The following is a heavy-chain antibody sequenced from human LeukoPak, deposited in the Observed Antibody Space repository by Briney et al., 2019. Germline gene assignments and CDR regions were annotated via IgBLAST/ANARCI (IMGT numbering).Heavy chain of an antibody. Sequence: ASVKVSCKASGYTFTSYGVSWVRQAPGQGLEWMGWISAYDGNTNSAQKFQGRVTMTTDTSTSTAYMELRSLRSDDTAVYYCARDGYGSGKGYFDYWGQGTLVTVSS. CDR2: ISAYDGNT. V-gene: IGHV1-18*01. CDR1: GYTFTSYG. D-gene: IGHD3-10*01. J-gene: IGHJ4*02. CDR3: ARDGYGSGKGYFDY.